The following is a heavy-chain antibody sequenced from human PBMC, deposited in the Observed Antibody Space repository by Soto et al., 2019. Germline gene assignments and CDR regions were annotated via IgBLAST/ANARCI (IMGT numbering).Heavy chain of an antibody. CDR2: IILGRGIT. CDR1: GGTFSSYT. CDR3: AAGYVWFGDLTPPPGDI. Sequence: SVKVSCKASGGTFSSYTISWVRQAPGQGLEWIGWIILGRGITNYAQKFQERVTITGDMSTSTAYMELSSLRSEDTAVYYCAAGYVWFGDLTPPPGDIWGQGTMVTVSS. D-gene: IGHD3-10*01. V-gene: IGHV1-69*02. J-gene: IGHJ3*02.